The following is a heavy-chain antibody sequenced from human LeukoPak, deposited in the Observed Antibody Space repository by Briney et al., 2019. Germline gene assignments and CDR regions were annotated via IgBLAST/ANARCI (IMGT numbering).Heavy chain of an antibody. V-gene: IGHV1-2*02. CDR3: ARTYEKMATMGAFHY. CDR1: GYTFTGYY. CDR2: INPNSGGT. J-gene: IGHJ4*02. D-gene: IGHD5-24*01. Sequence: GASVKVSCKASGYTFTGYYMHWVRQAPGQGLEWMGWINPNSGGTNYAQKFQGRVTLTRDMSISTAYMELSGLRSDDTAVYHCARTYEKMATMGAFHYWGQGTLVTVSS.